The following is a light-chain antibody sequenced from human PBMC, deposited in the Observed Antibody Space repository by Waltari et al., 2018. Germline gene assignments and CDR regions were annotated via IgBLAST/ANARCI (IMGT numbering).Light chain of an antibody. J-gene: IGKJ2*02. CDR1: QDINGA. CDR2: DIS. V-gene: IGKV1-39*01. CDR3: QQSYGTPRT. Sequence: DIQLTQSPSSLSASVGDRVTINCRASQDINGALAWFQHQPGKAPKTLIYDISTRQSGVPSRFGGSGSGTDFTLTISSLQPEDFATYYCQQSYGTPRTFGQGTNLEIK.